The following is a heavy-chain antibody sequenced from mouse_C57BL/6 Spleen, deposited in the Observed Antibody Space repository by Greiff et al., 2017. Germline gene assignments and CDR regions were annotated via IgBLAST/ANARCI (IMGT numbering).Heavy chain of an antibody. CDR2: IDPENGDT. CDR3: TLLYYYGSSPYWYFDV. CDR1: GFNIKDDY. V-gene: IGHV14-4*01. J-gene: IGHJ1*03. Sequence: VQLQQSGAELVRPGASVKLSCTASGFNIKDDYMHWVKQRPEQGLEWIGWIDPENGDTEYASKVQGKATITADTSSNTAYLQLSSLTSEDTAVYYCTLLYYYGSSPYWYFDVWGTGTTVTVSA. D-gene: IGHD1-1*01.